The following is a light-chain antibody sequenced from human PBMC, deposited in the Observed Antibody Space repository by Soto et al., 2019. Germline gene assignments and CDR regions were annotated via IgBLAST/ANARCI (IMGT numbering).Light chain of an antibody. Sequence: QSALTQPASVSGSPGQSITISCTGTSGDIGSYNLVSWFQQHPGKAPKLVIYEVTKRPSGVSDRFSGSKSGNTASLTISGLQAEDEADYYCFSYAGDSIYVFGTGTKLTVL. CDR1: SGDIGSYNL. CDR3: FSYAGDSIYV. V-gene: IGLV2-23*02. J-gene: IGLJ1*01. CDR2: EVT.